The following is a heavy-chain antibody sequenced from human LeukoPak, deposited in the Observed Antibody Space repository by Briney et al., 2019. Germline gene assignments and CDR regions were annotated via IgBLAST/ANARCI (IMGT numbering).Heavy chain of an antibody. V-gene: IGHV4-59*01. Sequence: PSETLSLTCTVSGGSISSYYWSWIRHPPGKGLEWIGYIYYSGSTNYSPSLKSRVTISVDTSKNQLSLKLSSVTAADTAVYYCARAAWGSTSCYDYWGQGTLVTVSS. CDR3: ARAAWGSTSCYDY. D-gene: IGHD2-2*01. CDR2: IYYSGST. CDR1: GGSISSYY. J-gene: IGHJ4*02.